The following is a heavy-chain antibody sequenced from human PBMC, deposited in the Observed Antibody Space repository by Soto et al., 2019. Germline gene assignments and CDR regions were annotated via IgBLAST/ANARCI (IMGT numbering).Heavy chain of an antibody. CDR2: INHSGST. CDR3: SRARLQDIVVVVAPNWFDP. J-gene: IGHJ5*02. CDR1: GGSFSGYY. D-gene: IGHD2-15*01. Sequence: SETLSLTCAVYGGSFSGYYWSWIRQPPEKRLKWIGEINHSGSTNYNPSLKSRVTISVDTSKNQFSLKLSSVTAADTAVYYCSRARLQDIVVVVAPNWFDPWGQGTLVTVSS. V-gene: IGHV4-34*01.